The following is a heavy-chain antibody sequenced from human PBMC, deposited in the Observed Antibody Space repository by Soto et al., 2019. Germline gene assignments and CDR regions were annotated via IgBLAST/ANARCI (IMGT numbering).Heavy chain of an antibody. CDR3: VKDRILTTVPDRGAFDI. D-gene: IGHD4-4*01. J-gene: IGHJ3*02. V-gene: IGHV3-23*01. CDR2: VSATGGTT. CDR1: EFTFDNYA. Sequence: GGSLRLSCEASEFTFDNYAMSWVRQAPGKGLEWVSGVSATGGTTYYADSVKGRFTISRDNAKNTLSLKMHSLRAEDTAVYYCVKDRILTTVPDRGAFDIWGQGTMVTVSS.